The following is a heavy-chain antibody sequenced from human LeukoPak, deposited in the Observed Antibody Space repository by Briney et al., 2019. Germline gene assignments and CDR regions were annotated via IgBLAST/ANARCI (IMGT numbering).Heavy chain of an antibody. CDR3: AKGVGLALDAFNI. J-gene: IGHJ3*02. CDR1: GFNFSSQW. D-gene: IGHD3/OR15-3a*01. Sequence: GGSLRLSCAASGFNFSSQWMSWVRQAPGKGLEWVANVNQGGTQKYYVDSVKGRFTISRDNAENSLYLQMNSLRAEDTAVYYCAKGVGLALDAFNIWGQGTMVTVSS. V-gene: IGHV3-7*01. CDR2: VNQGGTQK.